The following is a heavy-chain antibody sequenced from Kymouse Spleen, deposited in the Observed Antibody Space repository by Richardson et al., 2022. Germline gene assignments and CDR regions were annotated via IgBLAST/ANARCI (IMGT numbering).Heavy chain of an antibody. Sequence: QVQLVESGGGVVQPGRSLRLSCAASGFTFSSYGMHWVRQAPGKGLEWVAVISYDGSNKYYADSVKGRFTISRDNSKNTLYLQMNSLRAEDTAVYYCAKESEEGSIARSYFDYWGQGTLVTVSS. CDR3: AKESEEGSIARSYFDY. D-gene: IGHD6-13*01,IGHD6-19*01,IGHD6-25*01. CDR1: GFTFSSYG. CDR2: ISYDGSNK. V-gene: IGHV3-30*18. J-gene: IGHJ4*02.